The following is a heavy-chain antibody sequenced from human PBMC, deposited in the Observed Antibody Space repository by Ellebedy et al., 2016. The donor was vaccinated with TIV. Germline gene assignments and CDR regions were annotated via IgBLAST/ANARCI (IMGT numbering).Heavy chain of an antibody. J-gene: IGHJ6*02. V-gene: IGHV3-21*01. CDR2: ISSSSSYI. D-gene: IGHD3-10*01. CDR3: ARVGAHGSGSYYLDYYYYYGMDV. Sequence: GGSLRLXXAASGFTFSSYSMNWVRQAPGKGLEWVSSISSSSSYIYYADSVKGRFTISRDNAKNSLYLQMNSLRAEDTAVYYCARVGAHGSGSYYLDYYYYYGMDVWGQGTTVTVS. CDR1: GFTFSSYS.